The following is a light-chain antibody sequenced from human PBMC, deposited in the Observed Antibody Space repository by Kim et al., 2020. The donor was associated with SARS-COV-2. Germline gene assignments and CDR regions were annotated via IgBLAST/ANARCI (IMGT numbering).Light chain of an antibody. CDR1: GSDVVGYKY. CDR3: SSYTSSSTLDV. J-gene: IGLJ1*01. V-gene: IGLV2-14*03. Sequence: STISCTETGSDVVGYKYVAWYQQHPGKAPKRMIYDVSNRPSGVSNRFSGSKSGNTASLTISGLQAEDEADYYCSSYTSSSTLDVFGTGTKVTVL. CDR2: DVS.